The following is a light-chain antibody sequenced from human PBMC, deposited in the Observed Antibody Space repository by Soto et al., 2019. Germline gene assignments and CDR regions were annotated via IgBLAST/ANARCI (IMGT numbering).Light chain of an antibody. CDR2: HAS. CDR1: QSVGTF. J-gene: IGKJ4*01. CDR3: QQRSDWPLT. Sequence: IVLTQSPDTLSSSAGERATLSCRASQSVGTFLAWYQQKPGQAPRLLISHASNRATGIPPRFSGSGSGTDFTLAIDRLEPEDLGVYYCQQRSDWPLTFGGGTKVETK. V-gene: IGKV3-11*01.